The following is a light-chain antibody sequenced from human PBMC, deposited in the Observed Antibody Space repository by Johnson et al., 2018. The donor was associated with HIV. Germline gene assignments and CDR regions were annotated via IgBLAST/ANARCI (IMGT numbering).Light chain of an antibody. CDR2: DNN. CDR1: SSNIGNNY. J-gene: IGLJ1*01. Sequence: QSVLTQPPSVSAAPGQKVTISCSGSSSNIGNNYVSWYQQIPGTAPKLLIYDNNQRPSGVPDRFSGSKSGTSASLAISGLQAEDEADYYCATWDSSLSVYVFGRGTKVTVL. CDR3: ATWDSSLSVYV. V-gene: IGLV1-51*01.